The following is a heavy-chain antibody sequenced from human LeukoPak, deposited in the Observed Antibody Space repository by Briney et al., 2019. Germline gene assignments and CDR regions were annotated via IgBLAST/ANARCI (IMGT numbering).Heavy chain of an antibody. D-gene: IGHD3-10*01. Sequence: KTSEPLPLPCTVSGGPFSSYSGSWIRKPPGKGREGLGYIYYSGSTNYNPSLKSRVTISVDTSKNQFSLKLSSVTAADTAVYYCARTRYYYNSRSYGAPYYFDYWGQGTLVTVSS. J-gene: IGHJ4*02. CDR1: GGPFSSYS. V-gene: IGHV4-59*08. CDR3: ARTRYYYNSRSYGAPYYFDY. CDR2: IYYSGST.